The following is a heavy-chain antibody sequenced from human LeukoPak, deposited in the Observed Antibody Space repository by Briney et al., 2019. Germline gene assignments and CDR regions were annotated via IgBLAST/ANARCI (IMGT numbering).Heavy chain of an antibody. CDR3: ARETPVPGAYYLDS. CDR1: GFTFSSYA. V-gene: IGHV3-23*01. CDR2: ITGSTGST. Sequence: GGSLRLSCAASGFTFSSYAMTWVRQPPGKGLEGVSSITGSTGSTYYADSVKGRFTISRDNAKNTLYLQMNSLRAEDTAVYFCARETPVPGAYYLDSWGQGTLVTVSS. D-gene: IGHD6-19*01. J-gene: IGHJ4*02.